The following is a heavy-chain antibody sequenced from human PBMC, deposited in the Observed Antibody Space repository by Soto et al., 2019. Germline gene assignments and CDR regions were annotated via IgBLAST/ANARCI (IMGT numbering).Heavy chain of an antibody. CDR3: ARRHLAVAVSPWFDP. CDR2: IDSSGEK. V-gene: IGHV2-26*01. CDR1: GLSITDSEMG. D-gene: IGHD6-19*01. J-gene: IGHJ5*02. Sequence: QVTLKESGPVLVKPTETLTLRCTVSGLSITDSEMGVSWIRQPPGQPLEWLAHIDSSGEKSYRTFLKSRLAISKDTANSQIVLTMTNMDPAETATYYCARRHLAVAVSPWFDPWGQGIPGTVSS.